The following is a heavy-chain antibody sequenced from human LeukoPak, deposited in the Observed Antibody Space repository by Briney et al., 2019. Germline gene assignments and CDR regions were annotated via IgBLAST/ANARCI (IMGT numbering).Heavy chain of an antibody. Sequence: GGSLRLSCAASGFSVSNTYMSWVRQAPGKGLEWVSIIYSGGNTYYADSVKGRFTIPRDNSKNTLYLQMNRLRPEDTAVYYCARGTVTAPDYWGQGTLVTVSS. CDR1: GFSVSNTY. D-gene: IGHD2-21*02. V-gene: IGHV3-53*01. CDR3: ARGTVTAPDY. CDR2: IYSGGNT. J-gene: IGHJ4*02.